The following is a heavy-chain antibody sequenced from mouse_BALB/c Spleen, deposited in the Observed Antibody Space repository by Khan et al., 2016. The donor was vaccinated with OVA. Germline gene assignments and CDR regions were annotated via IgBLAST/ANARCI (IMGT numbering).Heavy chain of an antibody. J-gene: IGHJ2*01. Sequence: QVQLQQSGAALAKPGASVKMSCKASGYTFSTYWMHWVKQRPEQGLEWIGYINPTSGYIDYNEKFKDKATLSADKSSSTAYMQLSRLTSEDSAVYYCTRDRIDYWGQGTTLTVSS. V-gene: IGHV1-7*01. CDR2: INPTSGYI. CDR3: TRDRIDY. CDR1: GYTFSTYW.